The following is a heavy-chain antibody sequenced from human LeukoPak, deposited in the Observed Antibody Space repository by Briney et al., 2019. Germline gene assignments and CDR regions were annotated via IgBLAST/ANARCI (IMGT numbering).Heavy chain of an antibody. J-gene: IGHJ3*02. D-gene: IGHD3-22*01. CDR1: GFTISSNY. V-gene: IGHV3-66*01. Sequence: PGGSLRLSCAASGFTISSNYMSWVRQAPGKGLEWVSVIYSGGSTYYADSVKGRFTISRDNSKNTLYLQMNSLRAEDTAVYYCARDLSLGYYYDSSGYRAFDIWGQGTMVTVSS. CDR2: IYSGGST. CDR3: ARDLSLGYYYDSSGYRAFDI.